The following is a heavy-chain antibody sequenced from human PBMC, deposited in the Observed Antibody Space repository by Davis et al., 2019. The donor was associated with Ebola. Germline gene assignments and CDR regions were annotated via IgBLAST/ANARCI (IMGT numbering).Heavy chain of an antibody. CDR1: GDSVSSGG. CDR2: TYYESKRYI. CDR3: ARGWLRTGMDV. Sequence: PSETLSLTCAISGDSVSSGGWNWIRQSPSRGLEWLGRTYYESKRYIDYAPFVRSRITINPDTAKNQLSLQVDSVTPEDTAVYYCARGWLRTGMDVWGKGTTVTVSS. V-gene: IGHV6-1*01. D-gene: IGHD5-12*01. J-gene: IGHJ6*04.